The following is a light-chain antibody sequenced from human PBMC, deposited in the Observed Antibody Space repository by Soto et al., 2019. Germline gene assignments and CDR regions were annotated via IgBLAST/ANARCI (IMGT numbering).Light chain of an antibody. Sequence: QSVLTQSPSASASLGASVKLTCTLSSGHSSYAIAWHQQQPEKGPRYLMKLNSDGSHNKGDGIPDRFSGSSSGAERYLTISSLHSDDEADYYCQTWGTGIPVFGGGTQLTVL. J-gene: IGLJ2*01. CDR3: QTWGTGIPV. CDR2: LNSDGSH. V-gene: IGLV4-69*01. CDR1: SGHSSYA.